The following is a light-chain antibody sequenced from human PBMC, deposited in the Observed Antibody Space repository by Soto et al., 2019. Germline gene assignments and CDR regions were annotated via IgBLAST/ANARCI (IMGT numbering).Light chain of an antibody. CDR3: QQYNRYSIT. Sequence: DLKMPQPPPTLSAYVGDIFTMXXRASTSINSLLAWYQQKSGKAPNXMIYDASSLESGVPSRFSGSGAGTEFTLTISSLQPDDFVTYYCQQYNRYSITFGQGTRLEIK. V-gene: IGKV1-5*01. J-gene: IGKJ5*01. CDR1: TSINSL. CDR2: DAS.